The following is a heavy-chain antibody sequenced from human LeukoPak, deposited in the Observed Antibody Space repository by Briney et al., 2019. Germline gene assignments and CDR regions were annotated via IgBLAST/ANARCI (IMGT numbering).Heavy chain of an antibody. J-gene: IGHJ4*02. Sequence: GGSLRLSCAAYQLTFSSYCMTWVRHGPGKGLEWVATINKDGTEKYYVDSVKGRFTISRDNVENSLYLHMDSLRAEDTAVYYCTRGGRSTSYYWRYWGQGSLVTVSS. D-gene: IGHD1-26*01. CDR2: INKDGTEK. V-gene: IGHV3-7*01. CDR1: QLTFSSYC. CDR3: TRGGRSTSYYWRY.